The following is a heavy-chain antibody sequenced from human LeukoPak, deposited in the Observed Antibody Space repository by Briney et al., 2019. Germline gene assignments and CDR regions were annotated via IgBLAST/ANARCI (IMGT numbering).Heavy chain of an antibody. CDR3: ASQYTSSSPLVY. J-gene: IGHJ4*02. V-gene: IGHV5-51*01. CDR2: INPGDSDT. CDR1: GYNFTNYW. Sequence: GESLKISCKGSGYNFTNYWIGWVRQMPGKGLEWMGIINPGDSDTEYSPSFQGQVTISADKSISTAYLQWNSLKASDTAMYYCASQYTSSSPLVYWGQGTLVTVSS. D-gene: IGHD6-13*01.